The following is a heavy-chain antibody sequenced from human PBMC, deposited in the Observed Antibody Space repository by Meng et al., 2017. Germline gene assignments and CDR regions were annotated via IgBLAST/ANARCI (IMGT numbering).Heavy chain of an antibody. CDR3: ARVLDPVLVEFDY. Sequence: VLLAQLVAGLSKPWHTLPVIFDVYGGSFSVYSWRWIRQAPGKGLEWIGELNHSGSTNYNPSLKSRVTISVDTSKNQFSLKLSSVTAADTAVYYCARVLDPVLVEFDYWGQGTLVTVSS. V-gene: IGHV4-34*01. CDR1: GGSFSVYS. D-gene: IGHD3/OR15-3a*01. J-gene: IGHJ4*02. CDR2: LNHSGST.